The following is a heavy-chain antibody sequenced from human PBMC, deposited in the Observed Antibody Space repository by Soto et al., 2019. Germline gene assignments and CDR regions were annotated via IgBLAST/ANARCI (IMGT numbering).Heavy chain of an antibody. J-gene: IGHJ6*02. CDR3: AISTTVTTFRKYYYYGMDV. CDR1: GYTFTRSG. D-gene: IGHD4-17*01. Sequence: ASVKVSCKASGYTFTRSGISWVRQAPGQGLEWMGWISTYNGDTNYAQTFQGRVTMTTDTSTSTAYMELRSLRSDDTAVYYCAISTTVTTFRKYYYYGMDVWGQGTTVTVS. CDR2: ISTYNGDT. V-gene: IGHV1-18*01.